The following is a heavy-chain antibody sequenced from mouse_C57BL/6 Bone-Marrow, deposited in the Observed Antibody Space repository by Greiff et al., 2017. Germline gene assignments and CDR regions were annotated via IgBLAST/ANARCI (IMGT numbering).Heavy chain of an antibody. CDR1: GYTFTDYY. Sequence: QVQLQQSGAELVRPGASVKLSCKASGYTFTDYYINWVKQRPGQGLEWIARIYPGSGNTYYNEKFKGKATLTAEKSSSTAYMQLSSLTSEDSAVYFCARGSYYFDYWGQGTTITVSS. CDR3: ARGSYYFDY. CDR2: IYPGSGNT. V-gene: IGHV1-76*01. J-gene: IGHJ2*01.